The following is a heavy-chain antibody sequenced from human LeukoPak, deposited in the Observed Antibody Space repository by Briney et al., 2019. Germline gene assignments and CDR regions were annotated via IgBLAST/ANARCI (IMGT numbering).Heavy chain of an antibody. CDR2: INAGNGNT. V-gene: IGHV1-3*01. Sequence: SVKVSCKASGYTFINFAINWGRQAPGQRPEWMGWINAGNGNTKYSQKFQGRVTITRDTSASTAYMELSSLTSEDTAVYYCARGPRAAADDYWGQGTLVTVSS. J-gene: IGHJ4*02. CDR1: GYTFINFA. CDR3: ARGPRAAADDY. D-gene: IGHD6-13*01.